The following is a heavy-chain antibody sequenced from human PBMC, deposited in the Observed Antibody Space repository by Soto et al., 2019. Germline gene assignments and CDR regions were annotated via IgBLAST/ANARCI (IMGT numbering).Heavy chain of an antibody. Sequence: SETLSLTCAVYGGSFSVYYWSWIRQPPGKGLEWIGGINHSGSTNYNPSLKSRVTISVDTSKNQFSLKLSSVTAADTAVYYCARGSRIWGYYYYGMDVWGQGTTVTVSS. V-gene: IGHV4-34*01. J-gene: IGHJ6*02. CDR2: INHSGST. CDR3: ARGSRIWGYYYYGMDV. CDR1: GGSFSVYY. D-gene: IGHD3-16*01.